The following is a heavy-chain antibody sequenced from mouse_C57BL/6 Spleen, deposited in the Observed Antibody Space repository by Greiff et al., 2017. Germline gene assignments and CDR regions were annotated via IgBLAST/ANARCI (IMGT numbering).Heavy chain of an antibody. Sequence: VQLQQSGPELVKPGASVKMSCKASGYTFTDYNMHWVKQSHGKSLEWIGYINPNNGGTSYNQKFKGKATLTVNKSSSTAYMELRSLTSEDSAVYYCAKDGYYHYFDYWGQGTTLTVSS. CDR3: AKDGYYHYFDY. CDR1: GYTFTDYN. D-gene: IGHD2-3*01. CDR2: INPNNGGT. J-gene: IGHJ2*01. V-gene: IGHV1-22*01.